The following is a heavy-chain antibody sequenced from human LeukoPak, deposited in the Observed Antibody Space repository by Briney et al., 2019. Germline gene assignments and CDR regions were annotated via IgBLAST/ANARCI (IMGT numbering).Heavy chain of an antibody. CDR3: ARESILRYFDWLNHYYYYGMDV. V-gene: IGHV6-1*01. CDR2: TYYRSKWYN. D-gene: IGHD3-9*01. CDR1: GDSVSSNSAA. Sequence: PSQTLSLTCAISGDSVSSNSAAWNWIRRSPSRGLEWLGRTYYRSKWYNDYAVSVKSRITINPDTSKNQFSLQLNSVTPEDTAVYYCARESILRYFDWLNHYYYYGMDVWGQGTTVTVSS. J-gene: IGHJ6*02.